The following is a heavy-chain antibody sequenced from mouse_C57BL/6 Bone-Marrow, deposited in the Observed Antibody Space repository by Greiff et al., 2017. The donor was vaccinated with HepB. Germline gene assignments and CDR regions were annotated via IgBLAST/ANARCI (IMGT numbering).Heavy chain of an antibody. CDR1: GYTFTSYW. V-gene: IGHV1-62-3*01. Sequence: QVHVKQPGAELVKPGASVKLSCKASGYTFTSYWMHWVKQRPGRGLEWIGRIDPNSGGTKYNEKFKGKATLTVDTSSSTAYMELHSLTSEDSAVYFCAREERGSSFYYFDYWGQGTTLTVSS. CDR3: AREERGSSFYYFDY. J-gene: IGHJ2*01. CDR2: IDPNSGGT. D-gene: IGHD1-1*01.